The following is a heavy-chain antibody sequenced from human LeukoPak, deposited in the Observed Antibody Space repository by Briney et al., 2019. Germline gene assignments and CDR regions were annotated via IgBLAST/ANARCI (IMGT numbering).Heavy chain of an antibody. V-gene: IGHV4-34*01. CDR1: GGSFSGYY. Sequence: PWESLSLTCAVYGGSFSGYYWRWVRQPPGKGREWLGEINHGGSTNYNPSLKSRATISVDTSKNQFALKLSSVTAADTAVYYCARVAALPVVPAAIGGLFDYWGQGTLVTVSS. CDR3: ARVAALPVVPAAIGGLFDY. J-gene: IGHJ4*02. CDR2: INHGGST. D-gene: IGHD2-2*02.